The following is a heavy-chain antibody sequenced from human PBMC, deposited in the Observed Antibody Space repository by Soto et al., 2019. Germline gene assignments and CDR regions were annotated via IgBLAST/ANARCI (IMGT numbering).Heavy chain of an antibody. D-gene: IGHD1-26*01. V-gene: IGHV1-69*04. CDR1: GGDLTNSG. CDR3: AEEDGAAFKS. J-gene: IGHJ4*02. Sequence: QVHLVQSGAEMKKPGSSVKVSCKVSGGDLTNSGISWVRQAPGQGLEWMGGIFPLLAMVDYSQKFQGRVTITADESTNTSYMDPGSLKADDTAVYYCAEEDGAAFKSWGQGTLVIVCS. CDR2: IFPLLAMV.